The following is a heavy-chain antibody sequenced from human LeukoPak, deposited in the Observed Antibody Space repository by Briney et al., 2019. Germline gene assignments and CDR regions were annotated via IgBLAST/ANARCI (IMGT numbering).Heavy chain of an antibody. CDR1: GFTFSSSA. Sequence: GGSLRLSCAASGFTFSSSAMSWVRQAPGKGLEWVSAISNNGGYTYYADSVQGRFTISRDNSKSTLCLQMNSLRAEDTAVYYCARITADAFDIWGQGTMVIVSS. CDR2: ISNNGGYT. D-gene: IGHD3-16*01. V-gene: IGHV3-23*01. J-gene: IGHJ3*02. CDR3: ARITADAFDI.